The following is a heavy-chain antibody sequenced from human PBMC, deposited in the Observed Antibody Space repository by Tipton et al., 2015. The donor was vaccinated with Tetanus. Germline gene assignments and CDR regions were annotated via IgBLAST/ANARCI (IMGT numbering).Heavy chain of an antibody. CDR2: VTWDGGST. Sequence: SLRLSCVASGFTFEDHTMHWVRQAPGKGLEWVAVVTWDGGSTFYADSVQGRFTISRDNSKNSLFLQMSSLRTEDTALYYRVRETNGFDSWGQGTPVTVSS. J-gene: IGHJ5*01. D-gene: IGHD1-26*01. V-gene: IGHV3-43*01. CDR1: GFTFEDHT. CDR3: VRETNGFDS.